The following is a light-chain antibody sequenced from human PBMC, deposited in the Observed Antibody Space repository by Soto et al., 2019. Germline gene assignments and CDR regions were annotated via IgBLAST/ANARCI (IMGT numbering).Light chain of an antibody. CDR2: EVY. CDR1: SSDVGSSNF. CDR3: SSYAGSTNNV. J-gene: IGLJ1*01. Sequence: QSVLTQPPSASGSPGQSVTISCTGTSSDVGSSNFVSWYQQHPGKAPKLLIYEVYKRPSGVPDRFSGSKSGNTASLTVSGLQADDEADYYCSSYAGSTNNVFGIGTKVTVL. V-gene: IGLV2-8*01.